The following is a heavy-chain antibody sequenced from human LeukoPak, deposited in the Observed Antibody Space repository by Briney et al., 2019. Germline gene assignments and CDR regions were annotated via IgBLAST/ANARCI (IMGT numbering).Heavy chain of an antibody. CDR1: GGSFSGYY. CDR3: ARVTGYVIEDYFDY. D-gene: IGHD3-22*01. J-gene: IGHJ4*02. Sequence: PSETLSLTCAVYGGSFSGYYWSWVRQAPGKGLGWVSGLNWNGDTTGYADSVKGRFTISRDNAKNSLYLQVNSLRAEDTAVYYCARVTGYVIEDYFDYWGQGTLVTVSS. V-gene: IGHV3-20*04. CDR2: LNWNGDTT.